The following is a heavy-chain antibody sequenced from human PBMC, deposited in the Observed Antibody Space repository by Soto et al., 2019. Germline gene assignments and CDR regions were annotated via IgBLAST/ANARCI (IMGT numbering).Heavy chain of an antibody. CDR2: ISGDGNIK. Sequence: PGGSLRLSCAASGFTFNIYSMYWVRQAPGKGLEWVAVISGDGNIKYYADSVNGRFSISRDNSKNTLFLQMDSLRAEDAATYYCARKRIIGGGKSVFDYWGQGTPVIVPQ. CDR1: GFTFNIYS. D-gene: IGHD2-15*01. CDR3: ARKRIIGGGKSVFDY. V-gene: IGHV3-30-3*01. J-gene: IGHJ4*02.